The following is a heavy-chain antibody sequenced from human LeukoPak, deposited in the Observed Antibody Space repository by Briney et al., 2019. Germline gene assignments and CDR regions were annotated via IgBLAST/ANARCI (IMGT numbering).Heavy chain of an antibody. Sequence: ASVKVSCKASGYTFTGYYMHWVRQAPGQGLEWMGRINPNSGGTNYAQKFQGRVTITRDMSTSTAYMELSSLRSEDTAVYYCAASTAMANFDYWGQGTLVTVSS. CDR2: INPNSGGT. V-gene: IGHV1-2*06. J-gene: IGHJ4*02. CDR3: AASTAMANFDY. D-gene: IGHD5-18*01. CDR1: GYTFTGYY.